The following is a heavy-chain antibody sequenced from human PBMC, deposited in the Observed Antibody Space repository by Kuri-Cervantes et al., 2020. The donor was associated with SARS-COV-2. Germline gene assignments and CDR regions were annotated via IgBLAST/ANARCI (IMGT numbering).Heavy chain of an antibody. V-gene: IGHV4-34*01. Sequence: SETLSLTCAVYGGSFSGYYWSWIRQPPGKGLEWIGEINHSGSTNYNPSLKSRVTISVDTSKNQFSLKLSSVTAADTAVYYCARAKLYSSSWYVGFGDGMDVWGQGTTVTVSS. CDR2: INHSGST. CDR3: ARAKLYSSSWYVGFGDGMDV. CDR1: GGSFSGYY. J-gene: IGHJ6*02. D-gene: IGHD6-13*01.